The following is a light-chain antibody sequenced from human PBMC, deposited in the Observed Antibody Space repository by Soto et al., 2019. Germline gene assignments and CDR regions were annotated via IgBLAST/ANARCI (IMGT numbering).Light chain of an antibody. CDR3: QQSYSTPS. V-gene: IGKV1-39*01. CDR1: QSISSY. J-gene: IGKJ3*01. Sequence: DLQMTQSPSSLSASVGDRVTITCRASQSISSYLNWYQQKPGKAPNLLIYAASSLQSGVPSRFSGSGSGTEFTLTISSLQPEDFATYDCQQSYSTPSFGPGTKVDIK. CDR2: AAS.